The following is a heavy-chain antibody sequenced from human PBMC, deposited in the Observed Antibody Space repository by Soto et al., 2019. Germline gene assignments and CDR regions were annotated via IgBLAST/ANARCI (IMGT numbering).Heavy chain of an antibody. V-gene: IGHV4-39*01. CDR2: IYYSGST. Sequence: PSETLSLTCTVSGGSISSSSYYWGWIRQPPGKGLEWIGSIYYSGSTYYNPSLKSRVTISVDTSKNQFSLKLSSVTAADTAVYYCARQWGIAARLGMDVWGQGXTVTVSS. CDR1: GGSISSSSYY. D-gene: IGHD6-6*01. CDR3: ARQWGIAARLGMDV. J-gene: IGHJ6*02.